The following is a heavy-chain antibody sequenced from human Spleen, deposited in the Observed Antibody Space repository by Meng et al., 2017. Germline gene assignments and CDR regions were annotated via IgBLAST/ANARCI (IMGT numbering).Heavy chain of an antibody. Sequence: VQRHHWGCGVLLHSAPVSPTCVVAGESFSDYYWSWIRQPPGKGLEWIGEINHSGGTNYTPSLESRATISVDTSQNNLSLKLSSVTAADSAVYYCARGPTTMAHDFDYWGQGTLVTVSS. CDR1: GESFSDYY. D-gene: IGHD4-11*01. CDR2: INHSGGT. V-gene: IGHV4-34*01. J-gene: IGHJ4*02. CDR3: ARGPTTMAHDFDY.